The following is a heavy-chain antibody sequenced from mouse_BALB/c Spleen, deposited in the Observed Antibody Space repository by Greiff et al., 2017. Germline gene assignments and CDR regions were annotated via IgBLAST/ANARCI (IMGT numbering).Heavy chain of an antibody. J-gene: IGHJ3*01. CDR3: ARGGDYGAWFAY. D-gene: IGHD1-1*01. CDR1: GFTFSSYA. V-gene: IGHV5-6-5*01. Sequence: EVQLVESGGGLVKPGGSLKLSCAASGFTFSSYAMSWVRQTPEKRLEWVASISSGGSTYYPDSVKGRFTISRDNARNILYLQMSSLRSEDTAMYYCARGGDYGAWFAYWGQGTLVTVSA. CDR2: ISSGGST.